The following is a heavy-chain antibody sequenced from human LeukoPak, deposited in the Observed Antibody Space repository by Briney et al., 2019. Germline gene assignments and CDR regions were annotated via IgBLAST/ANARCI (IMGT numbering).Heavy chain of an antibody. CDR1: GGSISSSTYY. Sequence: PSETLSLTCTVSGGSISSSTYYCVWIRQPLGKGLEWIGSIYYSGSTYYNPSLKSRVTISGDTSKNQSSLKLNSVTAADTAVYYCARLQYCTDGVCSFAFDIWGQGTMVTVSS. CDR2: IYYSGST. D-gene: IGHD2-8*01. J-gene: IGHJ3*02. CDR3: ARLQYCTDGVCSFAFDI. V-gene: IGHV4-39*01.